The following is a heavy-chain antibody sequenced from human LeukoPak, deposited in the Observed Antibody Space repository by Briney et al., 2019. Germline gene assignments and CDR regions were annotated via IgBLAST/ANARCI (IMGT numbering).Heavy chain of an antibody. Sequence: GASVKVSCKTSGYTFSGHSMNWVRQAPGQGLEWLGWISPYNGNTKYAQKIQGRATMTTDTSTSTAYLELRSLRSDDTAVYYCARGEYDLLGDYWGQGTLVTVSS. CDR3: ARGEYDLLGDY. CDR1: GYTFSGHS. D-gene: IGHD3-10*01. V-gene: IGHV1-18*01. CDR2: ISPYNGNT. J-gene: IGHJ4*02.